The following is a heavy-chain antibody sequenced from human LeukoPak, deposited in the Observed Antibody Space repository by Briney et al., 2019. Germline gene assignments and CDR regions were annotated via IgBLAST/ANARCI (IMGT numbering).Heavy chain of an antibody. J-gene: IGHJ4*02. Sequence: GGSLRLSCAASGFIFSSYWMHWVRQAPGKGLEWVSGINEEGSDTKYADSVRGQFTISRDNAKNTLSLQMNSLRADDTAVYYCAREGPDYWGQGTLVTVSS. CDR2: INEEGSDT. V-gene: IGHV3-74*01. CDR1: GFIFSSYW. CDR3: AREGPDY.